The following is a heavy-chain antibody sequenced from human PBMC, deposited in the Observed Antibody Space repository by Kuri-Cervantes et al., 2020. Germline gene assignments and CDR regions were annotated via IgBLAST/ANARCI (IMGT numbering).Heavy chain of an antibody. CDR1: GGTFSSYA. D-gene: IGHD1-26*01. CDR3: ARENSGSYPIDY. V-gene: IGHV1-69*13. CDR2: IIPIFGTA. J-gene: IGHJ4*02. Sequence: SVKVSCKASGGTFSSYAISWVRQAPGQGLEWMGGIIPIFGTANYAQKFQGRVTITADESTSTAYMELSSLRSEDTAVYYCARENSGSYPIDYWGQGTLVTVSS.